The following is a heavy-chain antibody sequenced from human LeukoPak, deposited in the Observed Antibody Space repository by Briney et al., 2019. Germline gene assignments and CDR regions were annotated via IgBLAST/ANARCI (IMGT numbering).Heavy chain of an antibody. V-gene: IGHV3-53*01. D-gene: IGHD4/OR15-4a*01. CDR1: GFTVSSNS. CDR3: ARRAGAYSHPYDY. J-gene: IGHJ4*02. Sequence: GGSLRLSCTVSGFTVSSNSMSWVRQAPGKGLGWVSFIYSDNTHYSDSVKGRFTISRDNSKNTLYLQMNSLRAENTAVYYCARRAGAYSHPYDYWGQGTLVTVSS. CDR2: IYSDNT.